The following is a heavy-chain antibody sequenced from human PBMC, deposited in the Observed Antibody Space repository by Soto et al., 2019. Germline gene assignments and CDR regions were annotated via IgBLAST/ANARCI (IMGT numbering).Heavy chain of an antibody. CDR3: ARDTRESDSTGYRPSDL. Sequence: EVQLVESGGGLVQPGGSLRLSCAASRISFNYYWMTWVRQAPGKGLEWVANIKEDGSEKHYVDSVKGRFTISRDNAKNSLYLQMNNLRAEDTAVYYCARDTRESDSTGYRPSDLWGQGALVTVSS. D-gene: IGHD3-22*01. CDR1: RISFNYYW. CDR2: IKEDGSEK. J-gene: IGHJ5*02. V-gene: IGHV3-7*05.